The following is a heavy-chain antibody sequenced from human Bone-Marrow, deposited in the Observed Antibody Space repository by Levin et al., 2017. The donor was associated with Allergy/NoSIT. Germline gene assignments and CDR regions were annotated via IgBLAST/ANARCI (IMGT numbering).Heavy chain of an antibody. Sequence: GESLKISCAASGFIFTNSAMNWVRQAPGKGLEWVSSISGSGGNTFYADSVKGRFTISRDSSSNTLYLEMSSLRADDTAIYYCAKDRQWLSQGTIDYWGQGALVTVSS. J-gene: IGHJ4*02. CDR1: GFIFTNSA. CDR3: AKDRQWLSQGTIDY. D-gene: IGHD6-19*01. CDR2: ISGSGGNT. V-gene: IGHV3-23*01.